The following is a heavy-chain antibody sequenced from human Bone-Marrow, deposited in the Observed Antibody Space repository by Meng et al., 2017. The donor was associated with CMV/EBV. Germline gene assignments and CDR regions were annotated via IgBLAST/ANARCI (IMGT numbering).Heavy chain of an antibody. CDR2: IYPGDSNT. J-gene: IGHJ6*02. CDR3: ARSYTNYYYGRDV. CDR1: GYRFTTYW. Sequence: GGSLRLSCKGSGYRFTTYWISWVRQMPGKGLEWMAIIYPGDSNTRYGPSFQGQVTISADRSTSTAYLQWSSLKASDTAVYYCARSYTNYYYGRDVWGQGSTVNV. D-gene: IGHD3-10*01. V-gene: IGHV5-51*01.